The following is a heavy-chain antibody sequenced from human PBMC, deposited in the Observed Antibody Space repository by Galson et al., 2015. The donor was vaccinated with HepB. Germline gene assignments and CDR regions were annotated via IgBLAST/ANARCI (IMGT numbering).Heavy chain of an antibody. D-gene: IGHD6-19*01. CDR3: ATTLFGSGGYWTFER. CDR1: GATFSNYT. J-gene: IGHJ1*01. V-gene: IGHV3-48*03. CDR2: ITTNGAII. Sequence: SLRLSCAASGATFSNYTIHWVRKAPGKGLRWVSYITTNGAIIYYADSVKGRFTVSRDNSKNVMYLQMTSLRAEDTAVYYCATTLFGSGGYWTFERWGQGTLVTVSS.